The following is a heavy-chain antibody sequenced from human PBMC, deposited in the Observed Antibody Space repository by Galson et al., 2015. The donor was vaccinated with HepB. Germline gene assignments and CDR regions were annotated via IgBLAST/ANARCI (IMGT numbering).Heavy chain of an antibody. D-gene: IGHD2-21*01. V-gene: IGHV1-2*06. CDR2: INPNSGGT. CDR1: GYTSTGYY. CDR3: ARGAYCGGDCQYWYFDL. J-gene: IGHJ2*01. Sequence: SVKVSCKASGYTSTGYYMHWVRQAPGQGLEWMGRINPNSGGTNYAQKFQGRVTMTRDTSISTAYMELSRLRSDDTAVYYCARGAYCGGDCQYWYFDLWGRGTLVTVSS.